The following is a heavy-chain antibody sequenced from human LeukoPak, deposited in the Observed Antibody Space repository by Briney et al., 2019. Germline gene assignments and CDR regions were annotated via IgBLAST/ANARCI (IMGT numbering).Heavy chain of an antibody. CDR3: ARDAGYSGYDEGYFDY. J-gene: IGHJ4*02. Sequence: ASVKVSCKASDYTFTSYGISWVRQAPGQGLEWMGWISAYNGNTNYALKLQGRVTMTTDTSTSTAYMELRSLRSDDTAVYYCARDAGYSGYDEGYFDYWGQGTLVTVSS. CDR1: DYTFTSYG. CDR2: ISAYNGNT. V-gene: IGHV1-18*04. D-gene: IGHD5-12*01.